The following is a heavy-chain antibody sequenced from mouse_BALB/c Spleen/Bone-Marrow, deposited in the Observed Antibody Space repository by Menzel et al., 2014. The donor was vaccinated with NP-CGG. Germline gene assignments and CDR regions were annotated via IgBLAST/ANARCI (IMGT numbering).Heavy chain of an antibody. V-gene: IGHV2-9*02. J-gene: IGHJ2*01. CDR2: IWTGGTT. Sequence: VMLVESGPGLVAPSQSLSITCTVSGFSLTSYGVHWVRQPPGKGLEWLGVIWTGGTTNYDSALMSRLSISKDNSESXVFLKMKSLQTDDTAIYYCARDYGSRHYFDYWGQGTTLTVSS. D-gene: IGHD1-1*01. CDR3: ARDYGSRHYFDY. CDR1: GFSLTSYG.